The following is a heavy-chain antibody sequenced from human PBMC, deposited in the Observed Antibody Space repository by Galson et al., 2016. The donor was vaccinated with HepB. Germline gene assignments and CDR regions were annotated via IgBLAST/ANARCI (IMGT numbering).Heavy chain of an antibody. Sequence: PALVKPTQTLTLTCTFSGFSLSTSGVGVGWIRQPPGKALEWLAVVDWNDDKRYSPYLKSRLTVTKDTSKNQVVLTMTNVDPVDTATYYCAHTGRQWPYYDAFDVWSQGTMVTVSS. V-gene: IGHV2-5*01. J-gene: IGHJ3*01. D-gene: IGHD6-19*01. CDR3: AHTGRQWPYYDAFDV. CDR1: GFSLSTSGVG. CDR2: VDWNDDK.